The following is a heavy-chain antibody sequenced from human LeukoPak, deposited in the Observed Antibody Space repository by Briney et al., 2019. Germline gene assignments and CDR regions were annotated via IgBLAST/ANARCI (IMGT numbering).Heavy chain of an antibody. CDR1: GYTFTNYY. CDR2: INPSGGGT. Sequence: ASVKVSCKASGYTFTNYYIHWVRQAPGQGLEWMGIINPSGGGTSCAQKFQGRVTMTRDTSTSTVYMDLSSLRSEDTAVYYCARPLAPVMLNAFDIWGQGTMVTV. CDR3: ARPLAPVMLNAFDI. J-gene: IGHJ3*02. V-gene: IGHV1-46*01. D-gene: IGHD2-8*01.